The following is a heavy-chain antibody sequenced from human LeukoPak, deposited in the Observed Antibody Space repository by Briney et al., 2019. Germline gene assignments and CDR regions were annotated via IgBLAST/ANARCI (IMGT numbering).Heavy chain of an antibody. Sequence: SETLSLTCSASGYSISSGNYCGWIRLPPGKGLQWIGSIYHSGSTYYNPSLKSRVTISVDTSKNQFSLKLSSVTAADTAVYYCAKGYCRGNSCYDDRGAFDYWGQGTLVTVSS. D-gene: IGHD2-2*01. J-gene: IGHJ4*02. CDR2: IYHSGST. CDR3: AKGYCRGNSCYDDRGAFDY. CDR1: GYSISSGNY. V-gene: IGHV4-38-2*02.